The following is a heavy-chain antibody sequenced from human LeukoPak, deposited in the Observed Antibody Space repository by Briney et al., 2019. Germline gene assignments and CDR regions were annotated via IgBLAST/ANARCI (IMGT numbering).Heavy chain of an antibody. V-gene: IGHV1-69*02. J-gene: IGHJ4*02. CDR1: GGTFSSYS. CDR3: AMDVGDIAVAGTVD. CDR2: IIPIFGIA. Sequence: AASVKVSCKASGGTFSSYSISWVRQAPGQGLEWMGRIIPIFGIANYAQTFQGRVTITADKSTSTAYMELSSLRSEDTAVYYCAMDVGDIAVAGTVDWGQGTLVTVSS. D-gene: IGHD6-19*01.